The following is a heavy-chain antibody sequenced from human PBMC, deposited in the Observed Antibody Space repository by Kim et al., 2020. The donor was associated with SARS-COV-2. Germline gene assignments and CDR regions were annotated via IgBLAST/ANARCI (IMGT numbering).Heavy chain of an antibody. Sequence: RYSHNFQGRVTITTDTSATTAYMELSSLTSKDTAVYYCATEGSGSYSWFDPWGQGTLVTVSS. V-gene: IGHV1-3*01. J-gene: IGHJ5*02. CDR3: ATEGSGSYSWFDP. D-gene: IGHD3-10*01.